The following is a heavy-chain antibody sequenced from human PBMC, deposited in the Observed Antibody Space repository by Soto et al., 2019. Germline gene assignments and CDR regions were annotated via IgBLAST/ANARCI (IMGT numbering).Heavy chain of an antibody. CDR1: GFTFSSYA. J-gene: IGHJ5*02. D-gene: IGHD6-19*01. Sequence: PGGSLRLSCAASGFTFSSYAMSWVRQAPGKGLEWVSAISGSGGSTYYADSVKGRFTISRDNSKNTLYLQMNSLRAADTAVYFCAGTPYTSGLRFDPWGPGTLVTVSS. V-gene: IGHV3-23*01. CDR2: ISGSGGST. CDR3: AGTPYTSGLRFDP.